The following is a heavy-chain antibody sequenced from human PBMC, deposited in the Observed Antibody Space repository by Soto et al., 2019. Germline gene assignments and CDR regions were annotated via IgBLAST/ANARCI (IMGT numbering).Heavy chain of an antibody. CDR3: ARVYCSSTSCPYYYYYGMDV. CDR1: GYTFTGYY. J-gene: IGHJ6*02. CDR2: INPNSGGT. D-gene: IGHD2-2*01. V-gene: IGHV1-2*02. Sequence: ASVKVSCKASGYTFTGYYMYWVRQAPGQGLEWMGWINPNSGGTNYAQKFQGRVTMTRDTSISTAYMELSRLRSDDTAVYYCARVYCSSTSCPYYYYYGMDVWG.